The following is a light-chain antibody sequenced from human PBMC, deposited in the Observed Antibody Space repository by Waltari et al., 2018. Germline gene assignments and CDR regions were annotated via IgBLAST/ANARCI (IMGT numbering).Light chain of an antibody. CDR2: DVT. V-gene: IGLV2-23*02. CDR1: NSDVGRYNL. J-gene: IGLJ3*02. Sequence: QSAPTQPASVSGSPGQSITISCTGTNSDVGRYNLVSWYQQHHDKAPKPIIYDVTERPSGVSDRLSGSKSGNTASLTIAGLQAEDEADYYCCSYAGSFTWVFGGGTKLTVL. CDR3: CSYAGSFTWV.